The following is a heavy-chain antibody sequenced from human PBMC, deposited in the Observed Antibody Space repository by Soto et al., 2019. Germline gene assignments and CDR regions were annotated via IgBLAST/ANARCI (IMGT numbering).Heavy chain of an antibody. V-gene: IGHV3-7*01. CDR3: ARVTMIVVVITTFQFDY. CDR2: IKQDGREK. J-gene: IGHJ4*02. Sequence: GGSLRLSCAASGFTFSSYWMSWVRQAPGKGLEWVANIKQDGREKYYVDSVKGRFTISRDNAKNSLYLQMNSLRAEDTAVYYCARVTMIVVVITTFQFDYWGQGTLVTVSS. CDR1: GFTFSSYW. D-gene: IGHD3-22*01.